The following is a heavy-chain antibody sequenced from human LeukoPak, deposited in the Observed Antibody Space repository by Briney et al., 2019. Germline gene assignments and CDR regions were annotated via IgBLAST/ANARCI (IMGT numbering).Heavy chain of an antibody. V-gene: IGHV4-59*01. J-gene: IGHJ4*02. CDR2: IYYSGST. CDR1: GGSFSGYY. CDR3: ARVESLGDTAMDPTFDY. D-gene: IGHD5-18*01. Sequence: SETLSLTCAVYGGSFSGYYWSWIRQPPGKGLEWIGYIYYSGSTNYNLSLKSRVTISVDTSKNQFSLKLSSVTAADTAVYYCARVESLGDTAMDPTFDYWGQGTLVTVSS.